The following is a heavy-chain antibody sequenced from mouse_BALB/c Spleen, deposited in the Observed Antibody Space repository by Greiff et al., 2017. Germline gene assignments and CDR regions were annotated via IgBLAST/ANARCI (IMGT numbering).Heavy chain of an antibody. V-gene: IGHV5-4*02. CDR2: ISDGGSYT. CDR1: GFTFSDYY. D-gene: IGHD3-3*01. J-gene: IGHJ2*01. Sequence: EVKVVESGGGLVKPGGSLKLSCAASGFTFSDYYMYWVRQTPEKRLEWVATISDGGSYTYYPDSVKGRFTISRDNAKNNLYLQMSSLKSEDTAMYYCARGRDAFDYWGQGTTLTVSS. CDR3: ARGRDAFDY.